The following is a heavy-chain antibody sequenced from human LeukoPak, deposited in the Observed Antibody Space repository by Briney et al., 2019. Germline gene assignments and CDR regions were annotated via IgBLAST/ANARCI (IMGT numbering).Heavy chain of an antibody. J-gene: IGHJ4*02. Sequence: SETLSLTCAVYGGSFSGYYWSWIRQPPGKGLEWIGEINHSGSTNYNPSLKSRVTISVDTSKNQFSLKLSSVTAADTAVYYCARRSVVVVPAAMRAAAGPPDYWGQGTLVTVSS. CDR1: GGSFSGYY. CDR3: ARRSVVVVPAAMRAAAGPPDY. D-gene: IGHD2-2*01. CDR2: INHSGST. V-gene: IGHV4-34*01.